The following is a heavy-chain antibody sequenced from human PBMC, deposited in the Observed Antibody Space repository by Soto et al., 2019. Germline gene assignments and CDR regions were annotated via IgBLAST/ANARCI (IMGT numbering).Heavy chain of an antibody. Sequence: QVQLQESGPGLVKPSQTLSLTCTVSGGSISSGGYYWSWIRQHPGKGLEWIGYIYYSGSTYYNPSLKSRVTISVDTSKNQFSLKLSSVTAADTAVYYCAREGRGVISAQDAFDIWGQGTMVTVSS. CDR1: GGSISSGGYY. V-gene: IGHV4-31*03. CDR2: IYYSGST. CDR3: AREGRGVISAQDAFDI. J-gene: IGHJ3*02. D-gene: IGHD3-16*02.